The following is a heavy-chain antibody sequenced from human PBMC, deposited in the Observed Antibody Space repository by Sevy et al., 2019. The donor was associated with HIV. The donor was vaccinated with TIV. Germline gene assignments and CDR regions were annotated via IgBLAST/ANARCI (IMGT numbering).Heavy chain of an antibody. CDR3: ARTADYGDYQDAFDI. V-gene: IGHV3-33*01. D-gene: IGHD4-17*01. Sequence: GGSLRLSCAASGFTFSSYGMHWVRQAPGKGLEWVAVIWYDGSNKYYADSVKGRFTISRDNSKNTLYLQMNSLRAEDTAVYYCARTADYGDYQDAFDIWGQRTMVTVSS. J-gene: IGHJ3*02. CDR1: GFTFSSYG. CDR2: IWYDGSNK.